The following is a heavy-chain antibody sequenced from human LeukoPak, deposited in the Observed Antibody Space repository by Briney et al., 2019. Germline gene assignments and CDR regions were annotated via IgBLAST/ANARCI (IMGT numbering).Heavy chain of an antibody. CDR3: ARLFYYDSRGYPYYFDY. CDR2: IYHSGST. Sequence: SETLSLTCTVSGYSISSGYYWGWIRQPPGKGLEWIGSIYHSGSTYYNPSLKSRVTISVDTSKNQFSLKLSSVTAADTAVYYCARLFYYDSRGYPYYFDYWGQGTLVTVSS. CDR1: GYSISSGYY. D-gene: IGHD3-22*01. V-gene: IGHV4-38-2*02. J-gene: IGHJ4*02.